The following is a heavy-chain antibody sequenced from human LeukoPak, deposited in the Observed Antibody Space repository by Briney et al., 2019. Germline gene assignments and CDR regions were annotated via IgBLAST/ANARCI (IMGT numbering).Heavy chain of an antibody. D-gene: IGHD2-2*02. J-gene: IGHJ3*02. V-gene: IGHV4-38-2*02. CDR2: KYHTGST. CDR3: ARDGQRCSGSKCYTVDI. Sequence: SETLSLTCTVSGYSISSGFHWGWIRQPPGKGLEWIGSKYHTGSTYYNPSLRSRVTISIDTSKNQFSLKLSSVTAADTAVYYCARDGQRCSGSKCYTVDIWGQGTMVTVSS. CDR1: GYSISSGFH.